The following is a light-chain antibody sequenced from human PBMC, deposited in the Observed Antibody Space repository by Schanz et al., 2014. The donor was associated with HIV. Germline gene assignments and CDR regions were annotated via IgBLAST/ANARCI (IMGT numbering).Light chain of an antibody. CDR2: DFA. J-gene: IGLJ3*02. Sequence: QSALTQPASVSGSPGQSISISCTGTSSDLGRLNCVSWYQQHPGKAPKLVISDFANRPSGISPRFSASKSDNTASLTISGLQAEDEGDYYCSSYTNSSPWVFGGGTKLTVL. CDR3: SSYTNSSPWV. V-gene: IGLV2-14*03. CDR1: SSDLGRLNC.